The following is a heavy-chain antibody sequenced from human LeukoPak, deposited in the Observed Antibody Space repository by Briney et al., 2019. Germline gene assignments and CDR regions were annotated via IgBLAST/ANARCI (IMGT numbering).Heavy chain of an antibody. Sequence: PSQTLSLTCNVSGVSVSDGRYHWTWIRQHPGKGLEWIGYKYYSGSAKYNPSLKSRLTISINTSKNQFSLQLSSVTAAGTATYYCATPYCSSISCLDVFNMWGQGTRVTVSS. CDR1: GVSVSDGRYH. J-gene: IGHJ3*02. V-gene: IGHV4-31*03. D-gene: IGHD2-2*01. CDR3: ATPYCSSISCLDVFNM. CDR2: KYYSGSA.